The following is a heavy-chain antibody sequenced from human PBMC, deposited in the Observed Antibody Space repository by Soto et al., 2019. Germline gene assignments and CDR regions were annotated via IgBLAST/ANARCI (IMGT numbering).Heavy chain of an antibody. CDR1: SGPDRSHN. CDR3: VRHGIDYLHGLVDV. CDR2: VYYTGDT. V-gene: IGHV4-59*08. J-gene: IGHJ6*02. D-gene: IGHD4-17*01. Sequence: QVQLQQSGPRLVKPSETLSLTCTVSSGPDRSHNWGWIRQPPGRGLEWIGYVYYTGDTGYNPSLRGRVTISADTSTNDISLTLNSVTAADTAVYYCVRHGIDYLHGLVDVWGQGTTVSVSS.